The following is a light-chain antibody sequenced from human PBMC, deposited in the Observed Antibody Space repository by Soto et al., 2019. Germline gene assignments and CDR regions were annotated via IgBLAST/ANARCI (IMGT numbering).Light chain of an antibody. Sequence: DIQMTQSPSSLSASVGDRVTITCRASQSISSYLNWYQQKPGTAPKLLIYAASSVQSGVPSRFSGSGSGTDFTLTISSLQPEDFATYYCQQSYSTPWTFGQGTKVEIK. CDR1: QSISSY. CDR3: QQSYSTPWT. CDR2: AAS. J-gene: IGKJ1*01. V-gene: IGKV1-39*01.